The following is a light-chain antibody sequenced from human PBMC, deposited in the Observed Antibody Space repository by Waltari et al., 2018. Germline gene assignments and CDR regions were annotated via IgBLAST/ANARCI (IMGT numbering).Light chain of an antibody. V-gene: IGKV1-33*01. Sequence: DIQMTQSPSPMSASVGDRVSITCQASQDIRNYLSWYQQKPGKAPKLLIYDASNLETGVPSRFSGSASGTDFTFTISSLQPEDIGTYYCQQYKDLPRTFGQGTKVEFK. CDR2: DAS. J-gene: IGKJ1*01. CDR3: QQYKDLPRT. CDR1: QDIRNY.